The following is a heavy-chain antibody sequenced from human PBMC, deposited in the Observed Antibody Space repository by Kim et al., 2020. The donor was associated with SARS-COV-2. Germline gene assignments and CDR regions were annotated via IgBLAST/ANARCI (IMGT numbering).Heavy chain of an antibody. Sequence: YSPSFQGQVTISADKSISTAYLQWSSLKASDTAMYYCASSRGGYSYGLDYWGQGTLVTVSS. CDR3: ASSRGGYSYGLDY. V-gene: IGHV5-51*01. D-gene: IGHD5-18*01. J-gene: IGHJ4*02.